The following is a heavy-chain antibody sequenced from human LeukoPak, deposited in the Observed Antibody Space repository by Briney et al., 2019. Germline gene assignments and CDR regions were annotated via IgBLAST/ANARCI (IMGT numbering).Heavy chain of an antibody. Sequence: TPSGTLSLTCAVSGVSISSSNWWRWVRQPPGKGLEWIGEIYHSGSTNYNPSLKSRVTISVDKSKNQFSLKLSSVTAADTAVCYCARDLREGDYYDSSGYGWAFDIWGQGTMVTVSS. D-gene: IGHD3-22*01. V-gene: IGHV4-4*02. CDR2: IYHSGST. CDR1: GVSISSSNW. J-gene: IGHJ3*02. CDR3: ARDLREGDYYDSSGYGWAFDI.